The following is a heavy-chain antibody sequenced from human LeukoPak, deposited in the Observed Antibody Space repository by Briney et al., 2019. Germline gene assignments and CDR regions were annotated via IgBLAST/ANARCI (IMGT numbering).Heavy chain of an antibody. V-gene: IGHV3-23*01. CDR3: AELGITMIGGV. J-gene: IGHJ6*04. CDR2: ISGSGGST. Sequence: GGSLRLSCAASGFTVSSNYMSWVRQAPGKGLEWVSGISGSGGSTYYADSVKGRFTISRDNSKNTLYLQMNSLRAEDTAVYYCAELGITMIGGVWGKGTTVTISS. CDR1: GFTVSSNY. D-gene: IGHD3-10*02.